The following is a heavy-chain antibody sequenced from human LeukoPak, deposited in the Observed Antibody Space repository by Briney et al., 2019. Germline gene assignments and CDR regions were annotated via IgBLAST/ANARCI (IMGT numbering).Heavy chain of an antibody. J-gene: IGHJ4*02. Sequence: ASVKVSCKASGYTFTSYYMHWVRQAPGQGLEWMGIINPSGGSTSYAQKFQGRVTMTTDTSTSTAYMELRSLRSDDTAVYYCAISLGELSLNDYWGQGTLVTVSS. CDR3: AISLGELSLNDY. CDR1: GYTFTSYY. V-gene: IGHV1-46*01. D-gene: IGHD3-16*02. CDR2: INPSGGST.